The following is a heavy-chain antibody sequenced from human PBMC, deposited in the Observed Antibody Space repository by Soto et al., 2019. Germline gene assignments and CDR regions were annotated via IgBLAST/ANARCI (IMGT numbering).Heavy chain of an antibody. Sequence: PSETLSLTCTVSGGSISSYYWSWIRQPPGKGLEWIGYIYYSGSTNYNPSLKSRVTISVDTSKNQFSLKLSSVTAADTAVYYCARDGSGSKYGMDVWGQGTTVTVSS. CDR3: ARDGSGSKYGMDV. D-gene: IGHD3-10*01. V-gene: IGHV4-59*01. J-gene: IGHJ6*02. CDR2: IYYSGST. CDR1: GGSISSYY.